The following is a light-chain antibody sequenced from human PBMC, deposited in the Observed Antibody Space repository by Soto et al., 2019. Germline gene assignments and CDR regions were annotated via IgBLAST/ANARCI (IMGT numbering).Light chain of an antibody. J-gene: IGLJ2*01. CDR3: SSYTSSRTLV. CDR2: EVS. CDR1: SSDVGGYNY. Sequence: QSVLTQPASVSGSPGQSITISCTGTSSDVGGYNYVSWYQQHPGTAPKLMIYEVSNRPSGVSNRFSGSKSGNTASLPISGLQAEDEADYYCSSYTSSRTLVFGGGTQLTVL. V-gene: IGLV2-14*01.